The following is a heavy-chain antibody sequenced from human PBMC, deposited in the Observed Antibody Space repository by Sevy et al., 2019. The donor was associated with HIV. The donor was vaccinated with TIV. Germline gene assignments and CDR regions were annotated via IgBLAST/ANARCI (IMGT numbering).Heavy chain of an antibody. Sequence: GGSLRLSCAASGFTFSNYGMHWVRQAPGKGLEWVAVIWNDGSNKYYADSVKGRFTISRDNSKNTLYLQMNSLRAEDTAVYYCARDPYYDSSGPHLPSRPQGGMDVWGQGTTVTVSS. J-gene: IGHJ6*02. CDR2: IWNDGSNK. CDR3: ARDPYYDSSGPHLPSRPQGGMDV. D-gene: IGHD3-22*01. V-gene: IGHV3-33*01. CDR1: GFTFSNYG.